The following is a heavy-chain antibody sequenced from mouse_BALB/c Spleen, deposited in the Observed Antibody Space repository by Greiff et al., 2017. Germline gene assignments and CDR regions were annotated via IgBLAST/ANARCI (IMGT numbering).Heavy chain of an antibody. Sequence: DVQLQESGPGLVKPSQSLSLTCSVTGYSITSGYYWNWIRQFPGNKLEWMGYISYDGSNNYNPSLKNRISITRDTSKNQFFLKLNSVTTEDTATYYCARGGYDYDYYYAMDYWGQGTSVTVSS. CDR3: ARGGYDYDYYYAMDY. CDR2: ISYDGSN. V-gene: IGHV3-6*02. CDR1: GYSITSGYY. J-gene: IGHJ4*01. D-gene: IGHD2-4*01.